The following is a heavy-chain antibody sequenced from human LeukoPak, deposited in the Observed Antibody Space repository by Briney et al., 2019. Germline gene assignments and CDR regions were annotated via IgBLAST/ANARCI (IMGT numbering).Heavy chain of an antibody. CDR3: ASLGGYNKGY. CDR1: GGSFSGYY. Sequence: SETLSLTCAVYGGSFSGYYWSWIRQPPGKGLEWIGEINHSGSTNYNPSLKSRVTISVDTSKNQFSLKLSSVTAADTAVYYGASLGGYNKGYWGQGTLVTVSS. D-gene: IGHD5-24*01. CDR2: INHSGST. V-gene: IGHV4-34*01. J-gene: IGHJ4*02.